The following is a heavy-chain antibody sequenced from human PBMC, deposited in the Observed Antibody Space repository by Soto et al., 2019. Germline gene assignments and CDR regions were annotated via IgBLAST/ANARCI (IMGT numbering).Heavy chain of an antibody. CDR2: ISAYNGNT. D-gene: IGHD4-17*01. CDR3: ARDSVDNYGVGYYYYYGMDV. V-gene: IGHV1-18*01. CDR1: GYTFTSYG. Sequence: ASVKVSCKASGYTFTSYGISWVRQAPGQGLEWMGWISAYNGNTNYAQKLQGRVTMTTDTSTSTAYMELRSLRSDHTAVYYCARDSVDNYGVGYYYYYGMDVWGQGTTVTVSS. J-gene: IGHJ6*02.